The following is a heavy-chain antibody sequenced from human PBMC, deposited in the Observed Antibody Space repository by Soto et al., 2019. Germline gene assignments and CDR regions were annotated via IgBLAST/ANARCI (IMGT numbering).Heavy chain of an antibody. CDR1: GYTFISYY. J-gene: IGHJ3*02. Sequence: ASVKVSCKASGYTFISYYMHWVRQAPGQGLEWMGIINPSVGSTSYAQKFQGRVTMTRDTSTSTVYMDLSSLRSEDTAVYYCAREVAGRAFDIWGQGTMVTV. V-gene: IGHV1-46*01. CDR2: INPSVGST. D-gene: IGHD6-19*01. CDR3: AREVAGRAFDI.